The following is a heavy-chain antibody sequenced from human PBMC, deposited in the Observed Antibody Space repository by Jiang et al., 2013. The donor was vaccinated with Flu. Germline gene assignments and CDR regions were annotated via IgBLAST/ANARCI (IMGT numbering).Heavy chain of an antibody. D-gene: IGHD5-24*01. CDR3: ARLGDGYKLDS. CDR1: GASIRSSSYY. CDR2: IYDTGST. V-gene: IGHV4-39*01. J-gene: IGHJ4*02. Sequence: SLTCTVSGASIRSSSYYWGWIRQPPGKGLEWLGSIYDTGSTYYNPSLRSRVTMSVDTSNNKFSLRLRSVTAADTAFYYCARLGDGYKLDSWGQGTLVTVSS.